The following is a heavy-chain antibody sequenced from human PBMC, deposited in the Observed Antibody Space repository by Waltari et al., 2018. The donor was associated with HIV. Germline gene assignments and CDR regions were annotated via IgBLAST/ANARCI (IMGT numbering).Heavy chain of an antibody. J-gene: IGHJ6*02. CDR2: ISYDGSNK. D-gene: IGHD3-22*01. Sequence: VQLVESGGGVVQPGRSLRLSCAASVLPFTSYAMHWVRQAPGKGLEWVAVISYDGSNKYYADSVKGRFTISRDNSKNTLYLQMNSLRAEDTAVYYCARDFSIADYYYGMDVWGQGTTVTVSS. CDR3: ARDFSIADYYYGMDV. V-gene: IGHV3-30*01. CDR1: VLPFTSYA.